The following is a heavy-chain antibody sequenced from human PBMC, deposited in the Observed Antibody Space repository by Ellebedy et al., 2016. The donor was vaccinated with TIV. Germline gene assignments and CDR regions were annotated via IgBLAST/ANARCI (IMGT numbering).Heavy chain of an antibody. V-gene: IGHV4-59*11. Sequence: SETLSLTCTISDGSISGHYWSWIRQTPGTGLEWIGFIHDSGTTNYNPSLKSRVTITVDTSKNQFSLRLNSVTAADTGVFYCARDLPAALSNWFDPWGQGTLVTVSS. D-gene: IGHD6-6*01. J-gene: IGHJ5*02. CDR1: DGSISGHY. CDR3: ARDLPAALSNWFDP. CDR2: IHDSGTT.